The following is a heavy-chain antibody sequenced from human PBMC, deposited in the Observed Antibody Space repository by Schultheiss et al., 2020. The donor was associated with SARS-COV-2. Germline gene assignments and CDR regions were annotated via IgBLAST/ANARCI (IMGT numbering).Heavy chain of an antibody. CDR1: GGSISNYY. J-gene: IGHJ4*02. CDR2: IYSSGSA. D-gene: IGHD3-3*01. Sequence: GSLRLSCTVSGGSISNYYWSWIRQAPGKGLECIGYIYSSGSANYNPSLRSRVTISVDTSKNQFSLKLTSLTAADTAIYYCARGNDFVYFFDSWGQGTLVTVSS. CDR3: ARGNDFVYFFDS. V-gene: IGHV4-59*08.